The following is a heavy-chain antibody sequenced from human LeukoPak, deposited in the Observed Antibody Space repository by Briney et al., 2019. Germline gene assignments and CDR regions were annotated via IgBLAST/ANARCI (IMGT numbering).Heavy chain of an antibody. Sequence: GRSLRLSCAASGFTFDGYAMHWVRQAPGKGLEWVSGISWNSGSIGYADSVKGRFTISRDNAKNSLYLQMNSLRAEGAALYYCAIFYGSGSYYSSLYLWGMDVWGQGTTVTVSS. D-gene: IGHD3-10*01. J-gene: IGHJ6*02. CDR1: GFTFDGYA. CDR2: ISWNSGSI. CDR3: AIFYGSGSYYSSLYLWGMDV. V-gene: IGHV3-9*01.